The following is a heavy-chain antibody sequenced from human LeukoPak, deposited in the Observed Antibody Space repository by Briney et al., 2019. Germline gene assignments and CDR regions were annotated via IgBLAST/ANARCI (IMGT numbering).Heavy chain of an antibody. Sequence: PGGSLRLSCAASGFTLSTYEMNWVRQAPGKGLEWVAYIGRYGVTTYYADSVKGRFTISGDNAKNSLNLQMNSLRAEDTAVYYCATLSDRNFYYSNGLDVWGQGTTVTVS. CDR2: IGRYGVTT. CDR3: ATLSDRNFYYSNGLDV. CDR1: GFTLSTYE. J-gene: IGHJ6*02. V-gene: IGHV3-48*03. D-gene: IGHD1-14*01.